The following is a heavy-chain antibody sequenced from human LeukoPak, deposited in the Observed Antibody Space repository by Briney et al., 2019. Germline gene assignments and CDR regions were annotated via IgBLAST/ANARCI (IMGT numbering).Heavy chain of an antibody. J-gene: IGHJ4*02. CDR2: INPNSGGT. Sequence: ASVKVSCKASGYTFTSYYMHWVRQAPGQGLEWMGWINPNSGGTKYAQKFQGRVTMTRDTSISTAYMELSSLRIDDTAVYYCARVDYYGSGPGDWGQGTLVTVSS. D-gene: IGHD3-10*01. CDR3: ARVDYYGSGPGD. V-gene: IGHV1-2*02. CDR1: GYTFTSYY.